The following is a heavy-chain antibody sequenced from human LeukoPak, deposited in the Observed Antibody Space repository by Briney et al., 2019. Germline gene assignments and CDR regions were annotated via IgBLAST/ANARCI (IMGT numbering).Heavy chain of an antibody. V-gene: IGHV3-48*03. CDR3: GREVGYTYDY. CDR2: ISASGSTT. J-gene: IGHJ4*02. D-gene: IGHD5-24*01. Sequence: GGSLRLSCAASGFTFSTYEMNWVRQAPGKGLEWVSYISASGSTTSYADSVKGRFTISRDNSKNSLYLQMNSLRVEDTAVYFCGREVGYTYDYWGQGTLVTVSS. CDR1: GFTFSTYE.